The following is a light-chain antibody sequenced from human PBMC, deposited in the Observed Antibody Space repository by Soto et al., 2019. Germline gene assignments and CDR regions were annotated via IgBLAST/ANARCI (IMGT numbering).Light chain of an antibody. Sequence: NQMTQSPSSLSASVGDRVTITCRASLGISNYLAWYQQKPGKVPKLLIYEASTLKSGVPSRFSGSGSWTDFTLTISSLQPEDVATYYCQKYNSAPWTFGQGTKVEIK. CDR2: EAS. CDR1: LGISNY. CDR3: QKYNSAPWT. J-gene: IGKJ1*01. V-gene: IGKV1-27*01.